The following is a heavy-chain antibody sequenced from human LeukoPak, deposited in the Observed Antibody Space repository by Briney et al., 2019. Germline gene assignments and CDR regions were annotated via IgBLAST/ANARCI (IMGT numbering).Heavy chain of an antibody. CDR2: ISYDGSNK. V-gene: IGHV3-30*04. Sequence: GGSLRLSCAASGFTFSSYAMHWVRQAPGKGLEWVAVISYDGSNKYYADSVKGRFTISRDNSKNTLYLQMNSLRAEDTAVYYCARDHSYSNYVVSALGYWGQGTLVTVSS. D-gene: IGHD4-11*01. CDR3: ARDHSYSNYVVSALGY. J-gene: IGHJ4*02. CDR1: GFTFSSYA.